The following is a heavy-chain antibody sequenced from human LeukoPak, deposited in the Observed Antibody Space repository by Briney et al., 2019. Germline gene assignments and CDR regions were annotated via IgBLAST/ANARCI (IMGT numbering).Heavy chain of an antibody. D-gene: IGHD6-13*01. V-gene: IGHV4-30-4*08. J-gene: IGHJ5*02. CDR1: GGSISSGDYY. CDR2: IYYSGST. CDR3: ARGGGYSSSWYRWFDP. Sequence: SQTLSLTCTVSGGSISSGDYYWSWIRQPPGKGLEWIGYIYYSGSTYYNPSLKSRVTISVDTSKNQFSLKLSSVTAADTAVYYCARGGGYSSSWYRWFDPWGQGTLVTVSS.